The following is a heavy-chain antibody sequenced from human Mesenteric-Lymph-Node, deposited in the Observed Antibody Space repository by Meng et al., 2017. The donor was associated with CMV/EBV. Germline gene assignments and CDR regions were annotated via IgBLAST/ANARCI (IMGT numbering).Heavy chain of an antibody. D-gene: IGHD3-9*01. CDR2: INHSGST. V-gene: IGHV4-34*01. J-gene: IGHJ4*02. CDR1: GGSFSGYY. Sequence: QGQLHQWGAGLLKPSEPLSVTCAVNGGSFSGYYWNWIRQSPEKGLEWIGEINHSGSTTYNPSFTSRIIISVDTSTNQISLNMSSVTAADTAVYYCARGSSYDILTGYFDYWGQGALVTVSS. CDR3: ARGSSYDILTGYFDY.